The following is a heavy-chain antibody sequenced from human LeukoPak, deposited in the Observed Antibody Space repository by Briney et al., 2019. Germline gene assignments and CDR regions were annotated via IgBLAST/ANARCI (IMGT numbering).Heavy chain of an antibody. D-gene: IGHD3-22*01. Sequence: GGSPRLSCAASGFTFDDHAMHWVRQAPGKGLEWVSSINWNSGSIVYADSVKGRFTISRDNAKHSLYLQMNSLRVEDTAYYYCAKSMMSYDSSAFDYWGQGTEVTVSS. J-gene: IGHJ4*02. CDR3: AKSMMSYDSSAFDY. CDR2: INWNSGSI. CDR1: GFTFDDHA. V-gene: IGHV3-9*01.